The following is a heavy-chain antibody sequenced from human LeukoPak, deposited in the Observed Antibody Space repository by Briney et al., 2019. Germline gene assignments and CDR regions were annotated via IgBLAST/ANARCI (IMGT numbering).Heavy chain of an antibody. V-gene: IGHV4-59*08. CDR1: GGSFSGYY. D-gene: IGHD2-8*02. J-gene: IGHJ4*02. Sequence: PSETLSLTCAVSGGSFSGYYWSWIRQPPGKGVEWIAYISDIGSINYNPSLKSRVTISLDTSKNQFSLKLSSVTAADTAVYYCAGHHPRNTVDFWGQGTLVTVSS. CDR3: AGHHPRNTVDF. CDR2: ISDIGSI.